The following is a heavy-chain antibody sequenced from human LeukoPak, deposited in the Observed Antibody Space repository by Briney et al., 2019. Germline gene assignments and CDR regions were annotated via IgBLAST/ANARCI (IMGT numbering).Heavy chain of an antibody. CDR3: ATVTIGRHYDY. CDR1: GFTFSSCG. Sequence: KAGGSLRLSCAASGFTFSSCGFNWVRQAPGKGLEWVSSIGPTGTDRYYADSVRGRFTISRDNAKNSMYLQMDSLRDEDTAVYYCATVTIGRHYDYWGQGTLLTVSS. J-gene: IGHJ4*02. V-gene: IGHV3-21*01. CDR2: IGPTGTDR. D-gene: IGHD1-14*01.